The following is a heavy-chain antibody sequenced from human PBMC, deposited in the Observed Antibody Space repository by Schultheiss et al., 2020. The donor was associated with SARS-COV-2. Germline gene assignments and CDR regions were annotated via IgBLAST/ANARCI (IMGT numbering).Heavy chain of an antibody. D-gene: IGHD5-12*01. V-gene: IGHV1-2*02. CDR2: INPNSGGT. J-gene: IGHJ6*03. CDR1: GYTFTAYY. Sequence: ASVKVSCKASGYTFTAYYMHWVRQAPGQGLEWMGWINPNSGGTNYAQKFQGRVTMTRDTSISTAYMELSRLRSDDTAVYYCARKGYDSHERSPYYYYYYMDVWGKGTTVTVSS. CDR3: ARKGYDSHERSPYYYYYYMDV.